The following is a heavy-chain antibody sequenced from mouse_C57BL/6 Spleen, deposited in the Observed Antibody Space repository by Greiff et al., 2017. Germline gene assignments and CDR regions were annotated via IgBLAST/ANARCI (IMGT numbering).Heavy chain of an antibody. D-gene: IGHD1-1*01. CDR2: INYDGSST. CDR1: GFTFSDYY. Sequence: EVKLVESEGGLVQPGSSMKLSCTASGFTFSDYYMAWVRQVPEKGLEWVANINYDGSSTYYLDSLKSRFIISRDNAKNILYLQMSSLKSEDTATYYCARVYYGYYAMDYWGQGTSVTVSS. J-gene: IGHJ4*01. CDR3: ARVYYGYYAMDY. V-gene: IGHV5-16*01.